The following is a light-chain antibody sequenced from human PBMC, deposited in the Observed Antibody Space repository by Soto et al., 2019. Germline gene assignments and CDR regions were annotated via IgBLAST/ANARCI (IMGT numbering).Light chain of an antibody. CDR3: SSSEV. V-gene: IGLV2-14*01. J-gene: IGLJ3*02. Sequence: QSALTQPASVSGSPGQSITISCTGTSSDVGGYNYVSWYQQHPGKAPKLMIYDVSNRPSGVSNRFSGSKSDNTASLTISGLQAEDEADYYCSSSEVFGGGTKLTVL. CDR1: SSDVGGYNY. CDR2: DVS.